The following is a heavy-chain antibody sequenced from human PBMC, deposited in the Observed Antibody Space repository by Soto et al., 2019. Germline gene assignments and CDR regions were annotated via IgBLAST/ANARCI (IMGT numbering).Heavy chain of an antibody. CDR1: GFIFSNYA. D-gene: IGHD2-21*01. J-gene: IGHJ2*01. CDR2: ISGRGGST. Sequence: EEQLLESGGGVVQRGGSLRLSCAASGFIFSNYAMTWVRQAPGKGLEWVSRISGRGGSTYYADSVKGRLTMSRDNSKNTLYLQMNSLSAEDTAIYYRARRGGGAGFWYYDLWGRGTLVTV. V-gene: IGHV3-23*01. CDR3: ARRGGGAGFWYYDL.